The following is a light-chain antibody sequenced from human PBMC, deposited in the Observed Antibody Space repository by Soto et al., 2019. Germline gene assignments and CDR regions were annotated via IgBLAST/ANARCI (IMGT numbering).Light chain of an antibody. Sequence: MSMSVAAVSVKTGERATLSCRASQSVSSNLAWYQQKPGQAPRLLIYGASTRATGIPARFSGSGSGTEFTLTISSLQSEDFAVYYCQQDNNWPPWTFGQRSKVDIK. CDR3: QQDNNWPPWT. V-gene: IGKV3-15*01. CDR1: QSVSSN. J-gene: IGKJ1*01. CDR2: GAS.